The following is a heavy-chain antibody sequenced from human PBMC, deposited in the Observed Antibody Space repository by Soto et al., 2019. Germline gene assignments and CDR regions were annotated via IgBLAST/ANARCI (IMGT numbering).Heavy chain of an antibody. J-gene: IGHJ6*02. CDR1: GYTFTSYG. D-gene: IGHD6-19*01. Sequence: ASVKVSCKASGYTFTSYGISWVRQAPGQGLEWMGWISAYNGNTNYAQKLQGRVTMTTDTSTSTAYMELRSLRSDDTAVYYCARGVFSSGWYNFAWLNYYGMDVWGQGTTVTVSS. CDR3: ARGVFSSGWYNFAWLNYYGMDV. CDR2: ISAYNGNT. V-gene: IGHV1-18*01.